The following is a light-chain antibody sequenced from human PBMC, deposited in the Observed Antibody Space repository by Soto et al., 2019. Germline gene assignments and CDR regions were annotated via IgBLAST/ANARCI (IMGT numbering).Light chain of an antibody. CDR3: QQRNFWLT. Sequence: DIVLTQSPATLSLSPGERATLSCRASQSITRFLAWYQQKPGQAPRLLIYDISNRAAGIPARVSGSGSGTDFTLTISSLEPEDFAVYYCQQRNFWLTFGGGTKVDIK. CDR1: QSITRF. J-gene: IGKJ4*01. V-gene: IGKV3-11*01. CDR2: DIS.